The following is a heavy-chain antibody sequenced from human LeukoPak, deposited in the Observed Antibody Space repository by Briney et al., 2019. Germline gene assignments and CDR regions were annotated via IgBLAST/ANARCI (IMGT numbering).Heavy chain of an antibody. CDR2: ISGSGGST. J-gene: IGHJ5*02. CDR3: ARDYGSDYYDSSGYLKT. Sequence: GGSLRLSCAASGFTFNSYAMSWVRQVSGKGLEWVSAISGSGGSTYYADSVKGRFTISRDNAKNTLYLQMNSLRAEDTAVYYCARDYGSDYYDSSGYLKTWGQGTLVTVSS. CDR1: GFTFNSYA. V-gene: IGHV3-23*01. D-gene: IGHD3-22*01.